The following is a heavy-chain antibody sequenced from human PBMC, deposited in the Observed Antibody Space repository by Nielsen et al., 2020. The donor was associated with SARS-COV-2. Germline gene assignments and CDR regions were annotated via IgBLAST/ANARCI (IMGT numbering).Heavy chain of an antibody. CDR1: GFIFNNYW. D-gene: IGHD4-11*01. CDR3: ARGEYSHFY. J-gene: IGHJ4*02. CDR2: IKKDGSEK. V-gene: IGHV3-7*04. Sequence: GGSLRLSCATSGFIFNNYWVSWVRQAPGKGLEWVAKIKKDGSEKYYVDSVKGRFTISRDDSKNSVFLQMNSLRAEDTALYYCARGEYSHFYWGQGTPVTVSS.